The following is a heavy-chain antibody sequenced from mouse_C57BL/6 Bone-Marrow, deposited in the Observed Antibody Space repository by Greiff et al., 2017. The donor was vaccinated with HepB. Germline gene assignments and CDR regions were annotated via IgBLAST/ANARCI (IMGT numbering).Heavy chain of an antibody. D-gene: IGHD2-4*01. J-gene: IGHJ4*01. CDR2: IRSKSSNYAT. V-gene: IGHV10-3*01. CDR3: VSSYDYTYAMDY. CDR1: GFTFNTYA. Sequence: GGGLVQHKGSLNLSCAASGFTFNTYAMHWVRQAPGKGLEWVARIRSKSSNYATYYADSVKDRFTISRDDSQSMLYLQMNNLKTEDTAMYYCVSSYDYTYAMDYWGQGTSVTVSS.